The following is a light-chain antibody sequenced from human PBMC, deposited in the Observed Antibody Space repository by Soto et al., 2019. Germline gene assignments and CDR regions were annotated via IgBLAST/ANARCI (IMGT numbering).Light chain of an antibody. CDR2: SNN. CDR3: ATWDDSLNAWV. Sequence: QSVLTQPPSASGTPGQRVTISCSGSSSNIGINTVNWYQQLPGTAPKLLIYSNNQRPSGVPDRFSGSKSGTSASLAISGLQFEDEADYYCATWDDSLNAWVFGGGTKVTVL. CDR1: SSNIGINT. V-gene: IGLV1-44*01. J-gene: IGLJ3*02.